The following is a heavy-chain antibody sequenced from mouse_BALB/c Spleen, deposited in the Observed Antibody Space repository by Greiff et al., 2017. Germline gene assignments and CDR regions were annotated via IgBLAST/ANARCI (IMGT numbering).Heavy chain of an antibody. D-gene: IGHD2-10*01. Sequence: EVKVEESGPGLVKPSQSLSLTCSVTGYSITSGYYWNWIRQFPGNKLEWMGYISYDGSNNYNPSLKNRISITRDTSKNQFFLKLNSVTTEDTATYYCARAYYGNYVYAMDYWGQGTSVTVSS. CDR2: ISYDGSN. CDR1: GYSITSGYY. V-gene: IGHV3-6*02. CDR3: ARAYYGNYVYAMDY. J-gene: IGHJ4*01.